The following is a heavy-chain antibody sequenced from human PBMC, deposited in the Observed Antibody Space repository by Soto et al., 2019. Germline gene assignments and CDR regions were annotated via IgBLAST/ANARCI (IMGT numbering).Heavy chain of an antibody. D-gene: IGHD2-2*01. J-gene: IGHJ6*02. CDR2: ISSSSSTT. V-gene: IGHV3-48*02. CDR3: ARDQCSSTSCYVYYYGMDV. CDR1: GFTFSSYA. Sequence: GGSLRLSCAASGFTFSSYAMNWVRQAPGKGLEWVSSISSSSSTTYYADSVKGRFTISRDNAKNSLYLQMNSLRDEDTAVYYCARDQCSSTSCYVYYYGMDVWGQGTTVTVSS.